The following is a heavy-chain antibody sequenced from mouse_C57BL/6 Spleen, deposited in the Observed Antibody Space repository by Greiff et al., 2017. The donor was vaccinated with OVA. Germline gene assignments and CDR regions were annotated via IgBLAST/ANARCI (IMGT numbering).Heavy chain of an antibody. CDR3: ARDRTGTGFAY. CDR2: IHPNSGST. J-gene: IGHJ3*01. CDR1: GYTFTSYW. D-gene: IGHD4-1*01. Sequence: QVQLQQPGAELVKPGASVKLSCKASGYTFTSYWMHWVKQRPGQGLEWIGMIHPNSGSTNYNEKFKSKATLTVDKSSSTAYMQLSSLTSEDSAVYDCARDRTGTGFAYWGQGTLVTVSA. V-gene: IGHV1-64*01.